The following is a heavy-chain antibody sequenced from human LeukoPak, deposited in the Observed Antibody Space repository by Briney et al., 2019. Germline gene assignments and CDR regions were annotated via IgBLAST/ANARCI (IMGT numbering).Heavy chain of an antibody. Sequence: GGSLRLSCAASGFTFSSYGMHWVRQAPGKGLEWVTVISYDGSNKYYADSVKGRFTISRDNSKNTLYLQMNSLRAEDTAVYYCANSSSGFFDYWGRGTLVTVSS. D-gene: IGHD6-19*01. J-gene: IGHJ4*02. V-gene: IGHV3-30*18. CDR3: ANSSSGFFDY. CDR2: ISYDGSNK. CDR1: GFTFSSYG.